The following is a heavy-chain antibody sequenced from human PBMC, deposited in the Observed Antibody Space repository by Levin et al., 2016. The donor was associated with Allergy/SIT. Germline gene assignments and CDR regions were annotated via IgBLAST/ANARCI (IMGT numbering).Heavy chain of an antibody. V-gene: IGHV1-46*01. D-gene: IGHD3-9*01. CDR2: INPSGGST. J-gene: IGHJ6*02. CDR3: ARCGYFDWLLPRYGMDV. Sequence: WVRQAPGQGLEWMGIINPSGGSTSYAQKFQGRVTMTRDTSTSTVYMELSSLRSEDTAVYYCARCGYFDWLLPRYGMDVWGQGTTVTVSS.